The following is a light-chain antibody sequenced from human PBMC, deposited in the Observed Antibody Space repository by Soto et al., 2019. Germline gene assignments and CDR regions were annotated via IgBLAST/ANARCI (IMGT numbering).Light chain of an antibody. V-gene: IGKV3-15*01. J-gene: IGKJ1*01. Sequence: EIVMTQSPATLSVSPGESATLSCRASQSVTSDLAWLQQKPGQSPRLLIYDASTRATGTPARFSGRGFGTEFTLTISRLQCEDFAVYYCLQYNKWPRTFGQGTRVEIK. CDR3: LQYNKWPRT. CDR2: DAS. CDR1: QSVTSD.